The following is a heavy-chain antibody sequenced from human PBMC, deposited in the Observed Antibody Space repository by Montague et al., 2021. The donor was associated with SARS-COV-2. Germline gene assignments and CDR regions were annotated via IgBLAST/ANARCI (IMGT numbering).Heavy chain of an antibody. Sequence: SLRLSCAASGFTFSSYEMNWVRQAPGKRLEWVSYISSSGSTIYYADSVKGRFTISRDNAKNSLYLQMNSPRAEDTAVYYCARGGAYYNFWSGFYNYHYAMDVWGQGTTVTVSS. CDR1: GFTFSSYE. D-gene: IGHD3-3*01. V-gene: IGHV3-48*03. J-gene: IGHJ6*02. CDR2: ISSSGSTI. CDR3: ARGGAYYNFWSGFYNYHYAMDV.